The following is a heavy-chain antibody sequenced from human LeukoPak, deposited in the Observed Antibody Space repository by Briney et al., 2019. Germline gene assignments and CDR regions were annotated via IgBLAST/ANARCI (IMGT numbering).Heavy chain of an antibody. CDR3: ARAPRAGRRYSSSRGGNWFDP. Sequence: SETLSLTCAVYGGSFSGYYWSWIRQPPGKGLEWIGEINHSGSTNYNPSLKSRVTISVDTSKNQFSLKLSSVTAADTAVYYCARAPRAGRRYSSSRGGNWFDPWGQGTLVTVSS. J-gene: IGHJ5*02. CDR1: GGSFSGYY. V-gene: IGHV4-34*01. D-gene: IGHD6-13*01. CDR2: INHSGST.